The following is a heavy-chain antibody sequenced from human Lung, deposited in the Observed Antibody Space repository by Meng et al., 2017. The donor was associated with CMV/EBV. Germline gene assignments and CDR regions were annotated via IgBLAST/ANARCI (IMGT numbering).Heavy chain of an antibody. J-gene: IGHJ6*02. CDR1: GFTFSSYS. V-gene: IGHV3-21*01. CDR2: ISSSGTYK. D-gene: IGHD3-3*01. Sequence: GESLKISCVASGFTFSSYSMNWVRQAPGKGLEWVSSISSSGTYKYSADLVRGRFTISRDNAKNSLYLQMKSLRVEDTAVYYCARDLEITVFGVVQSNDYGMDVWGQGTTVTVSS. CDR3: ARDLEITVFGVVQSNDYGMDV.